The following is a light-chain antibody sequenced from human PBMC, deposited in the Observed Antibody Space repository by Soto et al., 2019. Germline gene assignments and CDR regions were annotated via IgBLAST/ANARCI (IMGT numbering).Light chain of an antibody. CDR2: DAS. CDR3: QQRSNWPPGEYIFT. J-gene: IGKJ3*01. CDR1: QSVSSY. Sequence: EIVLTQSPATLSLSPGERATLSCRASQSVSSYLAWYQQKPGQAPRLLIYDASNRATGIPARFSGSGSGTDFTLTISSLEPEDFAVYYCQQRSNWPPGEYIFTFGPGTKVDIK. V-gene: IGKV3-11*01.